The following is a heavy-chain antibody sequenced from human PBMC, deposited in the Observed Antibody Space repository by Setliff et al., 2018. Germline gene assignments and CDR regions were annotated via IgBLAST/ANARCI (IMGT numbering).Heavy chain of an antibody. CDR2: INSDGSST. CDR3: TRDQDYYGMDV. Sequence: PGGSLRLSCAASGFTFSSYWMHWVRQAPGKGLVWVSRINSDGSSTSYADSGKGRFTISRDNTKNSLYLQMNSLRGEDTAVYHCTRDQDYYGMDVWGQGTTVTVSS. CDR1: GFTFSSYW. V-gene: IGHV3-74*01. J-gene: IGHJ6*02.